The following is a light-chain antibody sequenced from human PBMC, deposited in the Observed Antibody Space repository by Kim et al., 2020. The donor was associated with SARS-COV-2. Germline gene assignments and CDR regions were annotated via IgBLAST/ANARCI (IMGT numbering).Light chain of an antibody. CDR1: ENIGTW. Sequence: ASVGDRVTITGRASENIGTWLAWYQQKPGRAPSLLIYLASTLESGVPSRCSGTGSGTEFSLSITSLQPDDFATYYCQHYSRFPYTFGQGTKLEI. CDR3: QHYSRFPYT. J-gene: IGKJ2*01. V-gene: IGKV1-5*03. CDR2: LAS.